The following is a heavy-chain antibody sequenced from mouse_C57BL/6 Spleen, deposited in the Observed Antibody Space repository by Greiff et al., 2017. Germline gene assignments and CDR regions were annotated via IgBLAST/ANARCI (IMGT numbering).Heavy chain of an antibody. J-gene: IGHJ2*01. D-gene: IGHD4-1*01. CDR2: IYPGDGDT. Sequence: QVQLQQSGPELVKPGASVKISCKASGYAFSSSWMNWVKQRPGQGLEWIGRIYPGDGDTNYNGKFKGKATLTADKSSSTASMQLSSLSSEDSAVYFCATSSGTDYLDYWGQGTTLTVSS. V-gene: IGHV1-82*01. CDR1: GYAFSSSW. CDR3: ATSSGTDYLDY.